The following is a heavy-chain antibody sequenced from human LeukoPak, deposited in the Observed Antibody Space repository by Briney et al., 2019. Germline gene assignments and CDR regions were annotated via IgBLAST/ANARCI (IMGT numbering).Heavy chain of an antibody. CDR1: GYTFTSYG. CDR2: ISAYNGNT. CDR3: AREQLLWFGESSYGMDV. D-gene: IGHD3-10*01. J-gene: IGHJ6*02. V-gene: IGHV1-18*01. Sequence: ASVNVSCKASGYTFTSYGISWVRQAPGQGLDWMGWISAYNGNTNYAQKLQGRVTMTTDTSTSTAYMELRSLRSDDTAVYYCAREQLLWFGESSYGMDVWGQGTTVTVSS.